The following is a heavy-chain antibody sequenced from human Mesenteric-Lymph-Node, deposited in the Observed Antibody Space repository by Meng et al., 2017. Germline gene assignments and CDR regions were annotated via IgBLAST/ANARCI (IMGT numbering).Heavy chain of an antibody. V-gene: IGHV3-66*01. CDR2: IDVAGGT. J-gene: IGHJ2*01. Sequence: EVPEGESGRRWGRPGGDRRLLNAGSGFTFGTYALIWALQAPGKVLSWVSVIDVAGGTNYADSVKGRFTISRDNAKNSLYLQMNSLRAEDTAVYYCARDRNWDWYFDLWGRGTLVTVSS. D-gene: IGHD7-27*01. CDR1: GFTFGTYA. CDR3: ARDRNWDWYFDL.